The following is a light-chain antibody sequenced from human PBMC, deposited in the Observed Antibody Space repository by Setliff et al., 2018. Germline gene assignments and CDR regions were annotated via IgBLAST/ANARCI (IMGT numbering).Light chain of an antibody. CDR2: DAS. CDR3: QHYHERPFT. V-gene: IGKV3-15*01. Sequence: EIVMTQSPATLSVSPGERVTLSCRASQSISSHLAWYQQAPGQGPRVLIYDASKRAIGIPGRFSGSGSGADFTLTITSMQSEDFAVYYCQHYHERPFTFGGGTKVDIK. J-gene: IGKJ4*01. CDR1: QSISSH.